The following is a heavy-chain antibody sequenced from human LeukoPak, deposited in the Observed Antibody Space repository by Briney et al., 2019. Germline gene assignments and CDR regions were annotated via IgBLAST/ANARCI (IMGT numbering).Heavy chain of an antibody. CDR2: MNPNSGNT. CDR1: GYTFTSYD. Sequence: ASVKVSCKASGYTFTSYDINWVRQATGQGLEWMGWMNPNSGNTGYAQKFQGRVTMTRNTSISTAYMELSSLRSEDTAVYYCARLLARGYYMDVWGKGTTVTISS. V-gene: IGHV1-8*01. J-gene: IGHJ6*03. D-gene: IGHD3-3*01. CDR3: ARLLARGYYMDV.